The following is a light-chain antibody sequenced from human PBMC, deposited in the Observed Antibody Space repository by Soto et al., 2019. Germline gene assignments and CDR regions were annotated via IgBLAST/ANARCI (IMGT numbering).Light chain of an antibody. CDR2: DVS. CDR1: SSDVGGYNY. V-gene: IGLV2-14*01. Sequence: QSVLTNPASVSSAHLQSSTISCTGTSSDVGGYNYVSWYQQHPGKAPKLMIYDVSNRPSGVSNRFSGSKSGNTASLTISGLQAEDEADYYCSSYTSSGTSYVFGTGTKVTVL. CDR3: SSYTSSGTSYV. J-gene: IGLJ1*01.